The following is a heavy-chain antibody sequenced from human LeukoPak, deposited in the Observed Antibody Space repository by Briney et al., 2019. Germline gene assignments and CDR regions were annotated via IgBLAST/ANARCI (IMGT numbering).Heavy chain of an antibody. V-gene: IGHV3-66*02. CDR1: GFIVTSSY. CDR2: IYSGGAT. J-gene: IGHJ4*02. Sequence: GGSLRLSCAASGFIVTSSYMSWFRQAPGKGLEWVSIIYSGGATYYAASVKGRFAISRDNSKNTLYLQMNGLRPEDTAMYYCARQAAAATPSHYWGQGSLVTVSS. D-gene: IGHD6-13*01. CDR3: ARQAAAATPSHY.